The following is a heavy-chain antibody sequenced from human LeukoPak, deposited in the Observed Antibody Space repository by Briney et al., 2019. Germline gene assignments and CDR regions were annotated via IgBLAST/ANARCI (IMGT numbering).Heavy chain of an antibody. D-gene: IGHD6-13*01. CDR2: ISYDGSNK. CDR1: GFSFSTYG. Sequence: GRSLRLSCAASGFSFSTYGMHWVRQAPGKGLEWVAVISYDGSNKYYADSVKGRFTISRDNSKNTLYLQMNSLRAEDTAVYYCAKNSPPAAGSSGFDYWGQGTLVTVSS. J-gene: IGHJ4*02. V-gene: IGHV3-30*18. CDR3: AKNSPPAAGSSGFDY.